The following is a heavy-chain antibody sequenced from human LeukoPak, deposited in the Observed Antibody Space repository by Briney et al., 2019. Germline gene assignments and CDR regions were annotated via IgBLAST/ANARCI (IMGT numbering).Heavy chain of an antibody. V-gene: IGHV3-74*01. Sequence: PGGSLRLSCAASGFTFSNYWMHWVRQAPGKGLVWVSRINSDGSSTTYADSVKGRFTISRDNAKNTLYLQMNSLRVEDTAVYYCARGGDGYEKYVWGQGTLVTVSS. CDR1: GFTFSNYW. CDR3: ARGGDGYEKYV. CDR2: INSDGSST. D-gene: IGHD5-24*01. J-gene: IGHJ4*02.